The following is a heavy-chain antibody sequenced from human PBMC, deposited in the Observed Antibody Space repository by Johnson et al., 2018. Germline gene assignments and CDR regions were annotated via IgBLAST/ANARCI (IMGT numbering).Heavy chain of an antibody. CDR1: GGTFSSFA. CDR3: ASGPCNDGRCYPTLFQD. D-gene: IGHD2-15*01. Sequence: QVQLVQSGSEVKKPGSSVKVSCKTSGGTFSSFAISWVRQAPGQGLEWMGGIIPLFGAANYALSFQGRVTINADKSTSTAYMALSSLRSGDTAMYYCASGPCNDGRCYPTLFQDWGQGTLVTVSS. V-gene: IGHV1-69*14. J-gene: IGHJ1*01. CDR2: IIPLFGAA.